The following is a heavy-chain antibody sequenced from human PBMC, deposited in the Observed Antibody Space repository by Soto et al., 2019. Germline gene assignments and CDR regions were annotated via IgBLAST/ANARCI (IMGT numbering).Heavy chain of an antibody. CDR3: AKDRVSYYHHYYYGMDV. CDR2: ISGSGGST. J-gene: IGHJ6*02. Sequence: GGSLRLSCAASGFTFSSYAMSWVSQAPGKGLEWVSAISGSGGSTYYADSVKGRFTISRDNSKNTLYLQMNSLGAEDTAVYYCAKDRVSYYHHYYYGMDVWGQGTTVTVSS. CDR1: GFTFSSYA. D-gene: IGHD1-26*01. V-gene: IGHV3-23*01.